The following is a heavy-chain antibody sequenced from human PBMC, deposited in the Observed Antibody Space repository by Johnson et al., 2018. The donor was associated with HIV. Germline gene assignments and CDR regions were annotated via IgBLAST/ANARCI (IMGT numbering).Heavy chain of an antibody. CDR1: GFTFDDYA. CDR3: AKDMAYGDYLFRNAFDV. D-gene: IGHD4-17*01. V-gene: IGHV3-9*01. Sequence: VQLVESGGGLVQPGRSLRLSCAASGFTFDDYALHWIRQAPGKGLEWVSGISWNGANRGYADSVTGRFTISRDDAKNSLYLLIDSLRIEDTALYYCAKDMAYGDYLFRNAFDVWGQGTRVTVSS. J-gene: IGHJ3*01. CDR2: ISWNGANR.